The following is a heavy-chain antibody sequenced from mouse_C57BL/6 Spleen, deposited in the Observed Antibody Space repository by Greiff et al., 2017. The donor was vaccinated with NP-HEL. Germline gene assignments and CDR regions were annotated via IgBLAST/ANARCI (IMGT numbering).Heavy chain of an antibody. CDR2: ISSGGSYT. V-gene: IGHV5-6*01. Sequence: VQLKQSGGDLVKPGGSLKLSCAASGFTFSSYGMSWVRQTPDKRLEWVATISSGGSYTYYPDSVKGRFTISRDNAKNTLYLQMSSLKSEDTAMYYCARHVFITTVVATDYYAMDYWGQGTSVTVSS. CDR1: GFTFSSYG. D-gene: IGHD1-1*01. CDR3: ARHVFITTVVATDYYAMDY. J-gene: IGHJ4*01.